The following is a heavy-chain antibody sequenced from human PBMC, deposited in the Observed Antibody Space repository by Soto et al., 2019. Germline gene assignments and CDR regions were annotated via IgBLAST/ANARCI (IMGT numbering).Heavy chain of an antibody. CDR3: ARHGANCSSTSCYYFDWFDP. Sequence: PSETLSLTCTVSGGSISSYYWSWIRQPPGKGLEWIGYIYYSGSTNYNPSLKSRVTISVDTSKNQFSLKLSSVTAADTAVYYCARHGANCSSTSCYYFDWFDPWGQGTLVTVSS. CDR2: IYYSGST. V-gene: IGHV4-59*08. D-gene: IGHD2-2*01. J-gene: IGHJ5*02. CDR1: GGSISSYY.